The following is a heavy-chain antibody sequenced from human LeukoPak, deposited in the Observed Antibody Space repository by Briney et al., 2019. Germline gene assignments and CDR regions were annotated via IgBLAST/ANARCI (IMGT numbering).Heavy chain of an antibody. Sequence: ASVKVSCKVSGYTLTELSMHWVRQAPGKGLEWMGGFDPEDGETIYAQKFQGRVTMTEDTSTDTAYMELSSLRSEDTAVYYCAGQSPDPAWFDPWGQGTLVTVSS. J-gene: IGHJ5*02. CDR1: GYTLTELS. V-gene: IGHV1-24*01. CDR2: FDPEDGET. CDR3: AGQSPDPAWFDP.